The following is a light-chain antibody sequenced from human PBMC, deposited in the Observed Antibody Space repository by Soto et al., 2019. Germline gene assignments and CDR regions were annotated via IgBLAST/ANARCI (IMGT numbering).Light chain of an antibody. Sequence: EIVMTQSPDTLSVSPGERATLSCRASQSADSNLAWYQQQPGQAPRLVIYRVSTRAAGIPARFSGSGSGTEFTLTSSSLQSEDAAFYYCQQHNNWPLTFGGGTKVEI. V-gene: IGKV3D-15*01. CDR1: QSADSN. CDR2: RVS. CDR3: QQHNNWPLT. J-gene: IGKJ4*01.